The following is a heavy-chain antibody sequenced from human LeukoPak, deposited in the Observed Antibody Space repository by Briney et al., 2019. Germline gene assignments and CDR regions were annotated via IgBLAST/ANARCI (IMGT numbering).Heavy chain of an antibody. J-gene: IGHJ4*02. CDR1: GFTFSSYW. D-gene: IGHD3-10*01. Sequence: PGGSLRLSCAVSGFTFSSYWMHWVRQGPGKGLVWVSRISGDESTTSYADSVRGRFTIFRDNAKKTLFLQMNSLRAEDTAVYYCAGGSTLDRGLVYYWGQGTLVTVSS. CDR2: ISGDESTT. V-gene: IGHV3-74*01. CDR3: AGGSTLDRGLVYY.